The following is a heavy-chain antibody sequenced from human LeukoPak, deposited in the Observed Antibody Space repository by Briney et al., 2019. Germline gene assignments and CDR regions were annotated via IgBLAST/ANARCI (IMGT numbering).Heavy chain of an antibody. J-gene: IGHJ1*01. CDR1: GGSRSIYY. CDR3: ARLGRSRQLH. Sequence: SETLFLPCTVSGGSRSIYYWSCIRRPAEKGVEWIGRIYTSGSTNYNPSLKSRVTMSVDTSKNQLSLQMSTLTAADTAVYYCARLGRSRQLHWG. CDR2: IYTSGST. D-gene: IGHD1-1*01. V-gene: IGHV4-4*07.